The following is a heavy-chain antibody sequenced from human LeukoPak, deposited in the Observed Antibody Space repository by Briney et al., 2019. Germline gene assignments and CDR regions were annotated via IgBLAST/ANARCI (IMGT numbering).Heavy chain of an antibody. J-gene: IGHJ6*02. CDR2: IYSGGST. V-gene: IGHV3-53*01. D-gene: IGHD2-2*02. CDR1: GFTFSSYS. Sequence: PGGSLRLSCAASGFTFSSYSMNWVRQAPGKGLEWVSVIYSGGSTYYADSVKGRFTISRDNSKNTLYLQMNSLRAEDTAVYYCARDRVVPAAINYYYGMDVWGQGTTVTVSS. CDR3: ARDRVVPAAINYYYGMDV.